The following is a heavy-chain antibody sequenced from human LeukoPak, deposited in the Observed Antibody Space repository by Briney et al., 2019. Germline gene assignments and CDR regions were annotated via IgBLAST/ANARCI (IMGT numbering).Heavy chain of an antibody. CDR1: GGSISSSTYY. J-gene: IGHJ4*02. CDR3: ARHPALYSGSYDLDY. D-gene: IGHD1-26*01. V-gene: IGHV4-39*01. CDR2: IYYSGSS. Sequence: SETLSLTCTVSGGSISSSTYYWGWIRQPPGKGLEWSGGIYYSGSSSYNPSLKSRVTISVDTSKNQFSLKLTSVTAADTAIYYCARHPALYSGSYDLDYWGQGTLVTVSS.